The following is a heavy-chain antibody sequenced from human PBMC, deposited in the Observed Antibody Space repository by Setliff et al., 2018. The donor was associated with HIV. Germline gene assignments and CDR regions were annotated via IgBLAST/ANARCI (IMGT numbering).Heavy chain of an antibody. CDR3: ATQRDIVMVPGQGGFDI. CDR2: ISVYNGNT. D-gene: IGHD2-2*01. V-gene: IGHV1-18*01. J-gene: IGHJ3*02. Sequence: ASVKVSCKASTYTFSSYVINWVRQAPGQGLEWMGRISVYNGNTIYAQKLQGRGIMTTDTSTSTAYMELRSLRSDDTAMYYCATQRDIVMVPGQGGFDIWAQGTMVTVSS. CDR1: TYTFSSYV.